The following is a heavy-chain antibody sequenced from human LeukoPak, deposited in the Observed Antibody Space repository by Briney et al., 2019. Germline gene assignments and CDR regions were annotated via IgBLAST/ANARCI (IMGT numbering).Heavy chain of an antibody. CDR2: ISSSGSTI. D-gene: IGHD3-22*01. CDR3: ARAYYDSSGYYYFDY. J-gene: IGHJ4*02. V-gene: IGHV3-11*04. Sequence: GGSLRLSCAASGFTFSDYYMSWIRQAPGKGLEWVSYISSSGSTIYYADSVKGRFTISRDNAKNSLYLQMNSLRAEDTAVYYCARAYYDSSGYYYFDYWGQGTLVTVSS. CDR1: GFTFSDYY.